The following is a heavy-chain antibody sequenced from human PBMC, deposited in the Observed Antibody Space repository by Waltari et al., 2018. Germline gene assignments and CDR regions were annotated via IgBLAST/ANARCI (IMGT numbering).Heavy chain of an antibody. J-gene: IGHJ4*02. V-gene: IGHV3-21*01. CDR3: ARSRPLGKYSSSWYFDY. CDR2: ISSSSSYI. CDR1: GFTFSSYS. D-gene: IGHD6-6*01. Sequence: EVQLVESGGGLVKPGGSLRLSCAASGFTFSSYSMNWVRQAPGKGLEWVSSISSSSSYIYYADSVKGRFTISRDNAKNSLYLQMNSLRAEDTAVYYCARSRPLGKYSSSWYFDYWGQGTLVTVSS.